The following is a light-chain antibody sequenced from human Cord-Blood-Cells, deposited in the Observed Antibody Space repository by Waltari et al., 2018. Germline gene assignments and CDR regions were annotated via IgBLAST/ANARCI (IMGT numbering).Light chain of an antibody. J-gene: IGLJ2*01. V-gene: IGLV2-23*02. Sequence: QSALPQPASVSGSPGPSLTISCTGTSSDVGSYNLVPWYQQHPGKAPKLMIYEASKRPSGVSNRFSGSKSGNTASLTISGLQAEDEADYYCCSYAGSSTFVVFGGGTKLTVL. CDR3: CSYAGSSTFVV. CDR2: EAS. CDR1: SSDVGSYNL.